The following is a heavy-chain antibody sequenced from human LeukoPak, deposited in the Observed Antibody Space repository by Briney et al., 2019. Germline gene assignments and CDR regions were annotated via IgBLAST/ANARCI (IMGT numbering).Heavy chain of an antibody. D-gene: IGHD1-26*01. V-gene: IGHV3-48*03. CDR3: ARSSGTYHFDY. J-gene: IGHJ4*02. CDR2: ISSSGTTI. CDR1: GFTFSSYE. Sequence: PPGGSLRLSCAASGFTFSSYEMNWVRQAPGKGLEWVSYISSSGTTIYYADSVKGRFTISRDNAKNSLFLQVNSLRAEDTAVYYCARSSGTYHFDYWGQGTLVTVSS.